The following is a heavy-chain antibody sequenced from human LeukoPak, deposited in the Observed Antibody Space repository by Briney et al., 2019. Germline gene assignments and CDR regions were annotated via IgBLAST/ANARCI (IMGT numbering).Heavy chain of an antibody. CDR1: GGTFSDHA. V-gene: IGHV1-69*04. CDR3: VGAGGPRKWYFDY. D-gene: IGHD3-16*01. CDR2: VIPIPGRS. Sequence: RASVKVSCKAPGGTFSDHALSWVRQAPGQGLEWMGRVIPIPGRSSYEPKFQGRVTITADSSRNTAYMELISLRPEDTAVYYCVGAGGPRKWYFDYWGQGTTVIVSS. J-gene: IGHJ4*02.